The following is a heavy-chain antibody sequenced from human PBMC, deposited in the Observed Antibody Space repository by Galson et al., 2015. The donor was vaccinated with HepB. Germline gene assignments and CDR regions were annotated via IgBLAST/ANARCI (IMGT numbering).Heavy chain of an antibody. Sequence: LRLSCAASGFAFDTHAMSWVRQAPGRGLEWISGISGNGDSTFYADSVKGRFTVSRDNSNNMLYLQMNSLRAEDAGLYFCAKGYGLFDPWGQGILVTVSS. CDR2: ISGNGDST. CDR3: AKGYGLFDP. D-gene: IGHD5-18*01. J-gene: IGHJ5*02. V-gene: IGHV3-23*01. CDR1: GFAFDTHA.